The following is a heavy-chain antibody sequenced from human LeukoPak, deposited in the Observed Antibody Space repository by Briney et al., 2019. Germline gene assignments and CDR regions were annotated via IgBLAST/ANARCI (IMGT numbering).Heavy chain of an antibody. Sequence: GGSLRLSCAASGFTFSSYSTSWVRQAPGKGLEWVSLISGPAGRTYYADSVNPRLTISIDNSKNTLYLQMSRLRAEDTAVYYCAKEPLHSGSDCFSLLDSWGQGTLVTVSS. CDR1: GFTFSSYS. V-gene: IGHV3-23*01. CDR2: ISGPAGRT. CDR3: AKEPLHSGSDCFSLLDS. J-gene: IGHJ4*02. D-gene: IGHD2-21*02.